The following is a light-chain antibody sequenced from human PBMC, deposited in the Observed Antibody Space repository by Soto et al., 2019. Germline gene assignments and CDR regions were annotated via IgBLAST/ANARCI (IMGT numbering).Light chain of an antibody. V-gene: IGLV1-47*02. CDR3: ATWDDTLSGPNWV. CDR2: SSH. CDR1: SSNIGSNY. J-gene: IGLJ3*02. Sequence: QLVLTQPPSASGTPGQRVNISCSGSSSNIGSNYVYWYQQLPGTAPKLLIYSSHQRPSGVPDRFSASKSATSASLAISGLRSEDEADYYCATWDDTLSGPNWVFGGGTKLTVL.